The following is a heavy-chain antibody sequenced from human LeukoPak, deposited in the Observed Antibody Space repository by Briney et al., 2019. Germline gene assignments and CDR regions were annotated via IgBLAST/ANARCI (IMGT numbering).Heavy chain of an antibody. CDR2: IKEDGSEK. CDR1: GFTFSNYW. D-gene: IGHD6-19*01. V-gene: IGHV3-7*01. Sequence: PGGSLRLSCVASGFTFSNYWMSWVRQAPGKGLEWVANIKEDGSEKFCLDSVKGRFAISRDNARNSLDLQMNSLRDEDTAVYYCARDNGWNYLVYWGQGAQVIVSS. CDR3: ARDNGWNYLVY. J-gene: IGHJ4*02.